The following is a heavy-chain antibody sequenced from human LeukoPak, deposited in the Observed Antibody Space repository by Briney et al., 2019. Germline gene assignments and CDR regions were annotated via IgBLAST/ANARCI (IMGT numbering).Heavy chain of an antibody. Sequence: GGSLRLSCAASVSGFTFSNAWTSWVRQGPGKGREWVVRIKRKTDGGTTDYGASVKGRLTISRDDSKNTLYLQMNSLKTEDTAVYYCTTAFFGCTSTSCYEAYYYYGMDVWGKGTTVTVSS. CDR2: IKRKTDGGTT. CDR3: TTAFFGCTSTSCYEAYYYYGMDV. CDR1: GFTFSNAW. D-gene: IGHD2-2*01. V-gene: IGHV3-15*01. J-gene: IGHJ6*04.